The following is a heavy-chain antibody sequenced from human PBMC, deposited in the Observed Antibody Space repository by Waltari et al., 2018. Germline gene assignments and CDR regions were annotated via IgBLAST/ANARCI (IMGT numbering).Heavy chain of an antibody. J-gene: IGHJ5*02. Sequence: QLQLQESGPGLMKPSETLSLTCTVSGGSISRSSYYWGWIRQSPGKGLEWIASMYYSGTTYYNPTLESRVTISGDTSKNKFSLRLSSVTAADTAVYYCARHWKRNGYRFDPWGQGTLVTVSS. CDR2: MYYSGTT. V-gene: IGHV4-39*01. CDR3: ARHWKRNGYRFDP. CDR1: GGSISRSSYY. D-gene: IGHD5-12*01.